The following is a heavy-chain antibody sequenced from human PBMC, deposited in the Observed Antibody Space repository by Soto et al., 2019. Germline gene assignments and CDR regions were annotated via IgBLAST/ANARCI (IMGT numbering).Heavy chain of an antibody. CDR2: ISSSSSYI. D-gene: IGHD2-15*01. J-gene: IGHJ3*02. Sequence: GGSLRLSCAASGFTFSSYSMNWVRQAPGKGLEWVSSISSSSSYIYYADSVKGRFTISRDNAKNSLYLQMNSLRAEDTAVYYCARDFAVASRAFDIWGQGTMVTVSS. V-gene: IGHV3-21*01. CDR3: ARDFAVASRAFDI. CDR1: GFTFSSYS.